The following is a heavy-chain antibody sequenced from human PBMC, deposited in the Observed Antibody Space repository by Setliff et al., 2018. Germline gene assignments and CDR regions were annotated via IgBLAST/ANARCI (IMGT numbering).Heavy chain of an antibody. CDR2: IYWDDSYEDK. CDR3: AHRRAGSSNWYDLGWFDP. V-gene: IGHV2-5*02. CDR1: GFSLSTSGVA. Sequence: ASGPTLVNPTQTLTLTCTFSGFSLSTSGVAVGWIRQPPGKALGWLALIYWDDSYEDKRYSPSLKNRLTIAKDTSRNQVVLTMTNMDPVDTATYYCAHRRAGSSNWYDLGWFDPWVPETLLVTVSS. J-gene: IGHJ5*02. D-gene: IGHD6-13*01.